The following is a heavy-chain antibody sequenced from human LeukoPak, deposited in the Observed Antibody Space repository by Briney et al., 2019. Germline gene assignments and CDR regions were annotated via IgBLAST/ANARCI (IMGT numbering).Heavy chain of an antibody. CDR1: GFTFSSYA. V-gene: IGHV3-23*01. CDR2: ISGSGGST. D-gene: IGHD6-19*01. Sequence: GGSLRLSCAASGFTFSSYATSWVRQAPGKGLEWVSAISGSGGSTYYADSVKGRFTISRDNSKNTLYLQMNSLRAEDTAVYYCAKDNAGWYRGYFDYWGQGTLVTVSS. CDR3: AKDNAGWYRGYFDY. J-gene: IGHJ4*02.